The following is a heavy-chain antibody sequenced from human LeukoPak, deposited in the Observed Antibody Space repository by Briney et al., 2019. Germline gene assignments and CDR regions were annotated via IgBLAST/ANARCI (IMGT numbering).Heavy chain of an antibody. CDR2: INHSGST. CDR1: GGSFSGYY. V-gene: IGHV4-34*01. Sequence: SETLSLTCAVYGGSFSGYYWSWIRQPPGKGLEWIGEINHSGSTNYNPSLKSRVTISVDTSKNQFPLKLSSVTAADTAVYYCARGIAAATVYYFDYWGQGTLVTVSS. J-gene: IGHJ4*02. D-gene: IGHD6-13*01. CDR3: ARGIAAATVYYFDY.